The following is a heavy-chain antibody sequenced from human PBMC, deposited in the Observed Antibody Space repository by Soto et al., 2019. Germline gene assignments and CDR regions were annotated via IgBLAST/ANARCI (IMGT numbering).Heavy chain of an antibody. CDR1: GGSVSSGHFY. Sequence: SETLSLTCTVSGGSVSSGHFYWSWIRQPPGKGLEWIGYIYYSGSTKYNPSLRSRVTISVDTSKNQFSLKLTSVTAADTAVYCCARSGSGSGWLGGQGTLVTVSS. V-gene: IGHV4-61*01. D-gene: IGHD6-19*01. CDR3: ARSGSGSGWL. CDR2: IYYSGST. J-gene: IGHJ4*02.